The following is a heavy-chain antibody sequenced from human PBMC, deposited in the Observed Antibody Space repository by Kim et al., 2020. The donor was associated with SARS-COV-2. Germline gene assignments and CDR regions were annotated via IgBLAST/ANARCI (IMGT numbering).Heavy chain of an antibody. V-gene: IGHV4-59*13. Sequence: SETLSLTCTVSGGSISSYYWSWIRQPPGKGLEWIGYIYYSGSTNYNPSLKSRVTISVDTSKNQFSLKLSSVTAADTAVYYCARVHDSSGYSSRDPSAFDYWGEGTMVTVSS. J-gene: IGHJ4*02. CDR3: ARVHDSSGYSSRDPSAFDY. CDR1: GGSISSYY. CDR2: IYYSGST. D-gene: IGHD3-22*01.